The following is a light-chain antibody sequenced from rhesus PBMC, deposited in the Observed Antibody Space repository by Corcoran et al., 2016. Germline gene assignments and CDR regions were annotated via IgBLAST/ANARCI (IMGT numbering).Light chain of an antibody. CDR1: SSDIGGYNR. V-gene: IGLV2-13*03. Sequence: QAAPTQSPSVSESPGQSVTISCTGSSSDIGGYNRVSWYQQHPGKAPKLMIFEVNKRPSGVSDRFSGSKSGNTASLTISGLQAGDEADYYCCSRTSGDNDMFGTGTRLXVL. J-gene: IGLJ1*01. CDR3: CSRTSGDNDM. CDR2: EVN.